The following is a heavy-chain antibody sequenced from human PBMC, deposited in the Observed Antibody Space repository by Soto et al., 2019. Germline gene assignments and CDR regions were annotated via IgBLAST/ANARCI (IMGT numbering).Heavy chain of an antibody. D-gene: IGHD5-12*01. Sequence: GGSLSLSCAASGFAFSIYGMQWVRQAPGRGLEWVAHISYDGSNKYYADSVKGRFTISRDNSKNTLYLQMNSLRAEDTAVYYCAKEVVLTITGRYNYFGMDVWGQGTTVTVSS. CDR2: ISYDGSNK. CDR3: AKEVVLTITGRYNYFGMDV. CDR1: GFAFSIYG. V-gene: IGHV3-30*18. J-gene: IGHJ6*02.